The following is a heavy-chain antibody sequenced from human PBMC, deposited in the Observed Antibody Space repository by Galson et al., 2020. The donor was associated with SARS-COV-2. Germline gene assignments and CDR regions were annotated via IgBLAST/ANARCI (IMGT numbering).Heavy chain of an antibody. CDR3: ARDSPYGDYALCVDAFDI. CDR2: ISSSSSYI. CDR1: GFTFSSYS. D-gene: IGHD4-17*01. V-gene: IGHV3-21*01. J-gene: IGHJ3*02. Sequence: GGSLRLSCAASGFTFSSYSMNWVRQAPGKGLEWVSSISSSSSYIYYADSVKGRFTISRDNAKNSLYLQMNSLRAEDTAVYYCARDSPYGDYALCVDAFDIWGQGTMVTVSS.